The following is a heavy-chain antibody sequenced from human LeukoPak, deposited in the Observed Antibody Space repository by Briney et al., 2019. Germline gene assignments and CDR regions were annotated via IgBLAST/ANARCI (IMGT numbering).Heavy chain of an antibody. CDR1: GGSFSGYY. CDR2: ISHSGST. V-gene: IGHV4-34*01. D-gene: IGHD2-2*01. J-gene: IGHJ5*02. Sequence: SETLSLTCAVYGGSFSGYYWSWIRQPPGKGLEWIGEISHSGSTNYNPSLKSRVTISVDTSKNQFSLKLSSVTAADTAVYYCARRSVKGYCSSSSCLPWFDPWGQGTLVTVSS. CDR3: ARRSVKGYCSSSSCLPWFDP.